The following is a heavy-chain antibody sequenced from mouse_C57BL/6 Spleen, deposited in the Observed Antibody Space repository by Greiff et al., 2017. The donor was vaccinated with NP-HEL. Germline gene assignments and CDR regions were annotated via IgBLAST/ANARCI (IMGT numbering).Heavy chain of an antibody. CDR2: INYDGSST. J-gene: IGHJ4*01. Sequence: EVHLVESEGGLVQPGSSMKLSCTASGFTFSDYYMAWVRQVPEKGLEWVANINYDGSSTYYLDSLKSRFIISRDNAKNILYLQMSSLKSEDTATYYCAREEIYYGNYDYAMDYWGQGTSVTVSS. CDR1: GFTFSDYY. CDR3: AREEIYYGNYDYAMDY. V-gene: IGHV5-16*01. D-gene: IGHD2-1*01.